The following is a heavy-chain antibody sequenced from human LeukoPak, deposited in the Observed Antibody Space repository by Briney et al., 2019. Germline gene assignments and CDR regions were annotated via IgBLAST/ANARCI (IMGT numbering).Heavy chain of an antibody. J-gene: IGHJ4*02. V-gene: IGHV3-7*01. D-gene: IGHD7-27*01. CDR3: ARDPAWGAIDY. CDR2: MNEDGSGT. Sequence: GRSLRLSCAVSGFSSGSSWMSWVRQTPRKGLEWVADMNEDGSGTYYVDSVKGRFTVSRDNAQNSVYLQMNSLRVEDTGVYYCARDPAWGAIDYWGQGTLVTVSS. CDR1: GFSSGSSW.